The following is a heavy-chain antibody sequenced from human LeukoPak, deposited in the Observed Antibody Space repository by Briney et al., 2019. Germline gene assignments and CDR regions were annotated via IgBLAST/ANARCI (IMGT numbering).Heavy chain of an antibody. CDR3: AKDIGLFSYGFLLGMDV. CDR2: ISGSGGST. CDR1: GFTFSSYA. Sequence: GGSLRLSCAASGFTFSSYAMSWVRQAPGKGLEWVSTISGSGGSTYYADSVKGRFTISRANSKNTLYLQMNSLRAEDTAVYYCAKDIGLFSYGFLLGMDVWGQGTTVTVSS. D-gene: IGHD5-18*01. V-gene: IGHV3-23*01. J-gene: IGHJ6*02.